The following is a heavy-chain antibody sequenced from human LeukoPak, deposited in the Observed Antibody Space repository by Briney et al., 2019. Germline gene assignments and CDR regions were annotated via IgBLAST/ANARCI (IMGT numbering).Heavy chain of an antibody. CDR3: ARAGAMDFDY. D-gene: IGHD5-18*01. CDR2: ISYDGSDK. Sequence: GGSLRLSCTASGFTFSYYAMHWVRQAPGKGLEWVALISYDGSDKYYADSVKGRFTISRDNAKNSLYLQMNSLRAEDTAVYYCARAGAMDFDYWGQGTLVTVSS. CDR1: GFTFSYYA. V-gene: IGHV3-30*04. J-gene: IGHJ4*02.